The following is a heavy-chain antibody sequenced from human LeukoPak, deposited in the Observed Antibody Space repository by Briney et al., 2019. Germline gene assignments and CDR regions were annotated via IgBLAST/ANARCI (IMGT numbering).Heavy chain of an antibody. J-gene: IGHJ4*02. CDR2: ISSSGSTI. Sequence: GGSLRLSCAASGFTFSSYEMNWVRQAPGKGLEWVSYISSSGSTIYYADSVKGRFTISRDNAKNSLYLQMNSLRAEDTAVYYCAQDFPGIAVAGTLRWGQGTLVTVSS. V-gene: IGHV3-48*03. D-gene: IGHD6-19*01. CDR3: AQDFPGIAVAGTLR. CDR1: GFTFSSYE.